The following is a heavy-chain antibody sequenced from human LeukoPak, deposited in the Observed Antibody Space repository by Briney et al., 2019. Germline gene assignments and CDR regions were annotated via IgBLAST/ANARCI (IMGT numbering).Heavy chain of an antibody. CDR1: GGSISSYY. Sequence: SETLSLTCTVSGGSISSYYWNWIRQPPGKGLEWIGYIYYSGSTNYNPSLKSRVTISVDTSKNQFSLKLSSVTAADTAVYYCARQSNIAAAGRTLDYWGQGTLVTVSS. J-gene: IGHJ4*02. CDR2: IYYSGST. CDR3: ARQSNIAAAGRTLDY. D-gene: IGHD6-13*01. V-gene: IGHV4-59*08.